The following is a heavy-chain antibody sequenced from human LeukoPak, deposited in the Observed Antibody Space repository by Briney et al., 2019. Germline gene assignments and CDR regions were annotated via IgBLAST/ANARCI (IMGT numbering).Heavy chain of an antibody. CDR2: LPGKTNNYAT. V-gene: IGHV3-73*01. CDR1: AFTLSGFT. CDR3: RGTLGRYDFDS. D-gene: IGHD1-26*01. Sequence: GGSLRLSCAASAFTLSGFTMHWMRQASGKGLEWLGRLPGKTNNYATEAASVRGRFTISRDDSKNTAYPQMNSLKTEDTAVYCVRGTLGRYDFDSWGQGTLVTVSS. J-gene: IGHJ4*02.